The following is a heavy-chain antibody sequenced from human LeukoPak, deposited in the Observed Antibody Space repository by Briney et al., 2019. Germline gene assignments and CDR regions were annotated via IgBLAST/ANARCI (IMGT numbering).Heavy chain of an antibody. CDR2: MNLNSGNT. Sequence: ASVTVTCQSSAYTFTSYDINRERQATGQGLGWMGCMNLNSGNTGYAQKFQGRVTMTRNTSISTAYMELSSLRSEDTAVYYCARGRGSSGWYGGIYYYYYMDVWGKGTTVTVSS. CDR1: AYTFTSYD. D-gene: IGHD6-19*01. CDR3: ARGRGSSGWYGGIYYYYYMDV. J-gene: IGHJ6*03. V-gene: IGHV1-8*01.